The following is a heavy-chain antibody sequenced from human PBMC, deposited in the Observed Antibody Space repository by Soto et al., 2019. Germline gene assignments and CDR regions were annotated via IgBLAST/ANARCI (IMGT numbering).Heavy chain of an antibody. V-gene: IGHV4-34*01. CDR1: GGSFSGYY. J-gene: IGHJ6*03. CDR3: ARGVHHWWSGYHPDYYSRDV. Sequence: QVQLQQWGAGLLKPSETLSLPCAVYGGSFSGYYWSWIRQPPGKGLEWIGEINHSGTTNYNPSLKSRVTISVYTSKHQFPRKLRSVTAADTAVYYCARGVHHWWSGYHPDYYSRDVWGKDTTVTVSS. D-gene: IGHD3-3*01. CDR2: INHSGTT.